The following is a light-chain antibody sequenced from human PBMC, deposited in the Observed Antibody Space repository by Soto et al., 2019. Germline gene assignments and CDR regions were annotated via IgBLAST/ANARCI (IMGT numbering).Light chain of an antibody. CDR2: DAS. CDR3: QQYDNLSYI. CDR1: QDISNY. Sequence: DIQMTQSPSSLSASVGDRVTITCQASQDISNYLNWYQQKPGKAPKLLIYDASNLETGVPSRFSGSGSGTDFPFTISTLQPEDIATYYCQQYDNLSYIFGQGTKLEIK. J-gene: IGKJ2*01. V-gene: IGKV1-33*01.